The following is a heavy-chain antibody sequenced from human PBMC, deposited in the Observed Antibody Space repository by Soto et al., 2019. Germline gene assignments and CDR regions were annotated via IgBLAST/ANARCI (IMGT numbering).Heavy chain of an antibody. CDR3: AKDGSTTWNFYFDS. J-gene: IGHJ4*02. D-gene: IGHD2-2*01. CDR2: ITGSGHST. V-gene: IGHV3-23*01. CDR1: GFTFSRYA. Sequence: GGSLRLSCAASGFTFSRYAMSWVRQAPGKGLEWVSAITGSGHSTYYADSVKGRFTISRDNSKSTLYLQMNSLRADDTALYYCAKDGSTTWNFYFDSWGQGILVTVSS.